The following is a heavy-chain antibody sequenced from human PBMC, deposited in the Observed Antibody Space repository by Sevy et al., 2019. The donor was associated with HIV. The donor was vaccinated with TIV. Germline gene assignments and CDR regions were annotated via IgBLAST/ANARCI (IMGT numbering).Heavy chain of an antibody. V-gene: IGHV3-21*01. CDR2: ISSSSSYI. D-gene: IGHD4-17*01. CDR1: GFTFSSYS. J-gene: IGHJ4*02. Sequence: GGSLRLSCAASGFTFSSYSMNWVRQAPGEGLEWVSSISSSSSYIYYADSVKGRFTISRDNAKNSLYLQMNSLRAEDTAVYYCARQKEPYGDDYYPDYWGQGTLVTVSS. CDR3: ARQKEPYGDDYYPDY.